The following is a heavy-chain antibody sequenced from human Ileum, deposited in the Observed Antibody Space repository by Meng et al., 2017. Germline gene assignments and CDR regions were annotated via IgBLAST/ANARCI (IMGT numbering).Heavy chain of an antibody. CDR3: ATGVDWAKSGNI. CDR1: DGSLGGYY. V-gene: IGHV4-34*01. CDR2: IHPGGST. Sequence: QVQLSQWGAGLLKPSETLSLTCAVYDGSLGGYYLSWIRQPPRKGLEWVGEIHPGGSTSYNPSLQSRVTIAVDTSKNQFSVTLSSVSAADTAVYYCATGVDWAKSGNIWGQGTLVTVSS. J-gene: IGHJ4*02. D-gene: IGHD3-9*01.